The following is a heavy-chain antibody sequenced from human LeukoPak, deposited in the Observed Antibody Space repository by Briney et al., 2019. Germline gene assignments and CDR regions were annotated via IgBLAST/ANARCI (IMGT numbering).Heavy chain of an antibody. J-gene: IGHJ5*02. V-gene: IGHV4-59*08. Sequence: PSETLSLTCTVSGGSVSSYYWSWIRQPPGKGLEWIGYIYFSGRTNYNPSLNSRVTISVGTSKNEFSLKLSSVTAAHTALYYCARVGYYDSTAYFNQGWFDPWGQGTLVTVSS. D-gene: IGHD3-22*01. CDR2: IYFSGRT. CDR1: GGSVSSYY. CDR3: ARVGYYDSTAYFNQGWFDP.